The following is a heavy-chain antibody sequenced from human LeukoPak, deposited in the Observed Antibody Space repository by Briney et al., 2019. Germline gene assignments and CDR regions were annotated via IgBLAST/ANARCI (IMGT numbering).Heavy chain of an antibody. CDR1: GGSIRGSY. Sequence: SETLSLTCTVSGGSIRGSYWSWIRQPPGKGLEWIGYIYYSGSTNYNPSLKSRVTISVDTSKNQFSLKLSSVTAADTAVYYCARDVFRSKGYFDYWGQGTLVTVSS. CDR3: ARDVFRSKGYFDY. D-gene: IGHD3-3*01. CDR2: IYYSGST. V-gene: IGHV4-59*01. J-gene: IGHJ4*02.